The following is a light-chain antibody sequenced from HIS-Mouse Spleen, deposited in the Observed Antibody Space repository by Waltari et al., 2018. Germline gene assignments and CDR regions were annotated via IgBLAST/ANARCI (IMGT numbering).Light chain of an antibody. CDR3: YSAADNAWV. V-gene: IGLV3-27*01. CDR1: VLAKKY. Sequence: SYELTQPSSVSVSPGQTARITCSGDVLAKKYARWFQQKPGQAPVLVIYKDSERPSGLPARFSGSRSGTTVTLTISGAQVEDEADYYCYSAADNAWVFGGGTKLTVL. CDR2: KDS. J-gene: IGLJ3*02.